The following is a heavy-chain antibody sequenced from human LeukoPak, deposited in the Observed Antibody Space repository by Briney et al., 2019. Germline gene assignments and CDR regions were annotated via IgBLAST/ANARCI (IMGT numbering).Heavy chain of an antibody. CDR1: GYTFTSYG. CDR2: IIPIFGTA. CDR3: ARVPNYYDSSGYPYYFDY. Sequence: ASVKVSCKASGYTFTSYGISWVRQAPGQGLEWMGGIIPIFGTANYAQKFQGRVTITADESTSTAYMELSSLRSEDTAVYYCARVPNYYDSSGYPYYFDYWGQGTLVTVSS. D-gene: IGHD3-22*01. J-gene: IGHJ4*02. V-gene: IGHV1-69*13.